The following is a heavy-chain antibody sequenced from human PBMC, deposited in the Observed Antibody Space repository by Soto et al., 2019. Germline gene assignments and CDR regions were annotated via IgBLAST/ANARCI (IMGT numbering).Heavy chain of an antibody. J-gene: IGHJ4*02. D-gene: IGHD3-22*01. CDR2: VNPSDGVA. CDR3: ARGRPDGSPPDDY. Sequence: QVQLVQSGAEVKKPRASVKVSCKTSGYTFTSYYIHWVRQAPGHGLEWMGVVNPSDGVATFPQMFQGRVTMTRDTSTSTVYMELSSLRSEDTAVYYCARGRPDGSPPDDYWGQGTLVTVSS. V-gene: IGHV1-46*01. CDR1: GYTFTSYY.